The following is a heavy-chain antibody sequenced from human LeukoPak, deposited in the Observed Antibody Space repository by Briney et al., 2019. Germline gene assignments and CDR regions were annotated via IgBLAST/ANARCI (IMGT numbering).Heavy chain of an antibody. CDR1: GYTFTSYG. V-gene: IGHV1-18*01. D-gene: IGHD3-16*02. CDR2: ISAYNGNT. J-gene: IGHJ4*02. CDR3: ARIHYAMITFGGVIVKAPGFDY. Sequence: GASVKVSCKASGYTFTSYGISWVRQAPGQGLEWMGWISAYNGNTNYAQKLQGRVTMTTDTSTSTAYMELRSLRSDDTAVYYCARIHYAMITFGGVIVKAPGFDYWGQGTLVTVSS.